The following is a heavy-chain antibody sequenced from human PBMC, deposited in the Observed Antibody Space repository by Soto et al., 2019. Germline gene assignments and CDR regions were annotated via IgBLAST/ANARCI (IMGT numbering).Heavy chain of an antibody. Sequence: QVQLQESGPGLVKSSETLSLTCTVSGASITNHYWTWIRQPPGKGLEWIGYIYYTGITNYSPSLKSRVTISINTSKNQFSLSLSSVTAADTAVYYCAGQISGSYWVWGRGTLVTVSS. CDR2: IYYTGIT. CDR1: GASITNHY. D-gene: IGHD3-10*01. V-gene: IGHV4-59*08. CDR3: AGQISGSYWV. J-gene: IGHJ4*02.